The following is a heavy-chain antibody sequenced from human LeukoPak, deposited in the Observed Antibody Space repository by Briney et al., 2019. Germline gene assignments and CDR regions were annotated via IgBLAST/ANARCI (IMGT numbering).Heavy chain of an antibody. CDR3: AKSPLQWLLLGSDY. J-gene: IGHJ4*02. Sequence: GGSLRLSCAASGFTFSSYGMSWVRQAPGKGLEWVSAISGSGGSTYYADSVKGRFTISRDNSKNTLYLQMNSLRAEDTAVYYCAKSPLQWLLLGSDYWGQGTLVTVSS. V-gene: IGHV3-23*01. CDR2: ISGSGGST. D-gene: IGHD3-3*01. CDR1: GFTFSSYG.